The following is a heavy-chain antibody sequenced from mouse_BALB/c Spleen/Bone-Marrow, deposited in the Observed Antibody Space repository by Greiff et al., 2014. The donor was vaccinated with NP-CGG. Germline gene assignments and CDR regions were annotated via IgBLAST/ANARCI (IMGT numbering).Heavy chain of an antibody. CDR2: INPYNGGT. Sequence: EVQLQQSGPELVKPGASMKISCKASGYSFTGYTMNWVKQSHGKNLEGIGLINPYNGGTSYNQKFKGKATLTVDKSSSTAYMELLSLTSEDSAVYYCARDRYDVWFAYWGQGTLVTVSA. CDR3: ARDRYDVWFAY. V-gene: IGHV1-18*01. D-gene: IGHD2-14*01. J-gene: IGHJ3*01. CDR1: GYSFTGYT.